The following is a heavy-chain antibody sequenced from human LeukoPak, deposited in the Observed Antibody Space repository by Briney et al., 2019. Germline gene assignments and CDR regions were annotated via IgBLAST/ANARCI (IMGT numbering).Heavy chain of an antibody. V-gene: IGHV1-3*01. CDR3: ARVDLYYDSSGYSRAANDY. J-gene: IGHJ4*02. Sequence: ASVKVSCKASGYTFTSYAMHWVRQAPGQRLEWMGWINAGNGNTKYSQKFQGRVTITRDTPTTTAYMELRSLRSDDTAVYFCARVDLYYDSSGYSRAANDYWGQGTLVTVSS. CDR2: INAGNGNT. CDR1: GYTFTSYA. D-gene: IGHD3-22*01.